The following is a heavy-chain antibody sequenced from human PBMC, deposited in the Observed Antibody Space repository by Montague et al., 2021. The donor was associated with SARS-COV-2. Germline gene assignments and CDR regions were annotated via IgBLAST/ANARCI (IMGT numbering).Heavy chain of an antibody. CDR1: GGSISSYY. CDR3: ARLPDLLLWFGEALDY. D-gene: IGHD3-10*01. CDR2: IYYSGST. V-gene: IGHV4-59*08. Sequence: SETLSLTCTVSGGSISSYYWSWIRQPPGKGLEWIGYIYYSGSTNXNPSLKSRVTISVDTSKNQFSLKLSSVTAADTAAYYCARLPDLLLWFGEALDYWGQGTLVTVSS. J-gene: IGHJ4*02.